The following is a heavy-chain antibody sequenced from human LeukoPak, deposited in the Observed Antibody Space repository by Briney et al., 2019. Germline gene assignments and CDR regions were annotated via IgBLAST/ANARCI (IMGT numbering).Heavy chain of an antibody. V-gene: IGHV3-64*05. Sequence: PGRSLRLSCSVSGLTLSYYATHWDRQAPGKGLEYVSAIRNKGGSTYYADSVKGRFTISRDNSKNKLYIKMSSLRAEDPAVYYSVKDFEGELEPGGGAVDIWGQGTMVTVSS. CDR2: IRNKGGST. D-gene: IGHD1-1*01. J-gene: IGHJ3*02. CDR3: VKDFEGELEPGGGAVDI. CDR1: GLTLSYYA.